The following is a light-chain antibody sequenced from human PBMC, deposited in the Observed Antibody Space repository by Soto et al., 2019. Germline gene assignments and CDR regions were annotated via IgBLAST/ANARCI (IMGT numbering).Light chain of an antibody. CDR2: DDN. CDR1: SSNIGGNS. V-gene: IGLV1-51*01. Sequence: VRTQPPSVSAAPGQKVTISCSGSSSNIGGNSVSWYQQLPGTAPKLLIYDDNKRPSGIPDRFSGSKSGTSATLGITGFQTGDEADYYCGTWYSSMNAYVFGTGTKVTVL. CDR3: GTWYSSMNAYV. J-gene: IGLJ1*01.